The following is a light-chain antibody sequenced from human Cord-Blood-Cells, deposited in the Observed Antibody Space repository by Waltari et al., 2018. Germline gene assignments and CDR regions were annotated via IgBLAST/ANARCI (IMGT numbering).Light chain of an antibody. Sequence: QSALTQPASVSGSPGQSITISCTGTSSDVGSYNLVSWYQQHPCKAPKRMIYEGSKRPSGVSNRSSGSKSGNTASRTISGLQAEDDADYYCCSYAGSSPWVFGGGTKLTVL. J-gene: IGLJ3*02. CDR1: SSDVGSYNL. V-gene: IGLV2-23*01. CDR3: CSYAGSSPWV. CDR2: EGS.